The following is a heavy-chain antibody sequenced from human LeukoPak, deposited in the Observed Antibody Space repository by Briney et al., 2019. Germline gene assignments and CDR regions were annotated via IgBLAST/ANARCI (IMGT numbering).Heavy chain of an antibody. D-gene: IGHD1-14*01. CDR1: AFTFSSYA. CDR3: AKGSGINHYHWIDP. V-gene: IGHV3-23*01. CDR2: ISGGGGST. Sequence: GGSLRLSCAASAFTFSSYAMNWVRQAPGKGLEWVSGISGGGGSTHYADSVKGRFTISRDNSKNTLYLQMDSLRAEDTALYYCAKGSGINHYHWIDPWGQGTLVTVSS. J-gene: IGHJ5*02.